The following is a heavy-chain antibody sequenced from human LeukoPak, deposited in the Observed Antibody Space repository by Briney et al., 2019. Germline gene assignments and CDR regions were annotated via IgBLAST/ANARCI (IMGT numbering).Heavy chain of an antibody. CDR3: ARGDCSSTSCYIDY. J-gene: IGHJ4*02. Sequence: GGSLRLSCAASGFTFSSYAMHWVRQAPGKGLEWVTFISYDGSNKYYADSVKGRFTISRDNSKSTLYLQMNSLRAEDTAVYYCARGDCSSTSCYIDYWGQGTLVTVSS. V-gene: IGHV3-30-3*01. CDR1: GFTFSSYA. D-gene: IGHD2-2*01. CDR2: ISYDGSNK.